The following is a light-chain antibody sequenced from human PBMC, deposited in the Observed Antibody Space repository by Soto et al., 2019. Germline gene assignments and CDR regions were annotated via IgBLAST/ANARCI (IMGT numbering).Light chain of an antibody. J-gene: IGLJ2*01. CDR2: EVN. Sequence: QSALTQPASVSGSPGQSISVSCTGSSGDVGSYKYVSWYQQHPGKAPKLIIYEVNKRPSGVSDRFSGSKSGNTASLTISGLQAEDEADYYCSSYTITSTFVIFGGGTKLTVL. V-gene: IGLV2-14*01. CDR1: SGDVGSYKY. CDR3: SSYTITSTFVI.